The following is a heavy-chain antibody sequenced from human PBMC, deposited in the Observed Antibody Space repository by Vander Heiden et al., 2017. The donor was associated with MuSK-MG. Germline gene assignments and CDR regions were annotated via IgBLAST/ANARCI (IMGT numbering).Heavy chain of an antibody. V-gene: IGHV4-4*07. CDR3: ARGGCRGGGCYYMDV. Sequence: QVQLQESGPGLVKPSETLSLTCTVPGDSISSNYWTWIRHPAGKGLEWIGRIYTSGSTDYNPSLKSRVTMSVDTSKNQVSRKLSSVTAADTAVYDCARGGCRGGGCYYMDVWGKGTTVTVSS. CDR2: IYTSGST. CDR1: GDSISSNY. D-gene: IGHD3-10*01. J-gene: IGHJ6*03.